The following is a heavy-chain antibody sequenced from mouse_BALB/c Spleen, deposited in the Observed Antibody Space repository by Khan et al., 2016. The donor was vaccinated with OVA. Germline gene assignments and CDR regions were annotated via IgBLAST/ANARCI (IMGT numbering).Heavy chain of an antibody. CDR1: GYTFTDYY. D-gene: IGHD1-2*01. V-gene: IGHV1-77*01. Sequence: VQLQESGAELARPGASVKLSCKASGYTFTDYYINWVKQRTGQGLEWIGEISPGSGDTYYNDRFKGKATLTADKSSSTAYMQLSSLTSEASAVYFCARRNYFGYTFAYWGQGTLVTVSA. CDR3: ARRNYFGYTFAY. J-gene: IGHJ3*01. CDR2: ISPGSGDT.